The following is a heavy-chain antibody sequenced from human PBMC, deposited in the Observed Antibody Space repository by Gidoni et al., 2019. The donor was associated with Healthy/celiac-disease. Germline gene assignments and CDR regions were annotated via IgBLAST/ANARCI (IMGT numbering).Heavy chain of an antibody. Sequence: QVQLQESGPGLVKPSQTLSLTCTVSGGSISSGSYYWSWIRQHAGKGLEWIVRIYTSGSTNYNPSLKSRVTISVDTSKNQFSLKLSSVTAAETAVYYCASGIAVAADYWGQGTLVTVSS. J-gene: IGHJ4*02. V-gene: IGHV4-61*02. CDR3: ASGIAVAADY. D-gene: IGHD6-19*01. CDR1: GGSISSGSYY. CDR2: IYTSGST.